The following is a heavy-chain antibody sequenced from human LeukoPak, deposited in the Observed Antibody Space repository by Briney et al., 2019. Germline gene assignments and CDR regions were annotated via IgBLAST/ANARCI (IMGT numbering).Heavy chain of an antibody. D-gene: IGHD3-22*01. CDR1: GGSISSSSYY. Sequence: SETLSLTCTVSGGSISSSSYYWGWIRQPPGKGLEWIGSIYYSGSTYCNPSLKSRVTISVDTSKNQFSLKLSSVTAADTAVYYCAREEYYYDSSGYPFDYWGQGTLVTVSS. J-gene: IGHJ4*02. CDR2: IYYSGST. V-gene: IGHV4-39*07. CDR3: AREEYYYDSSGYPFDY.